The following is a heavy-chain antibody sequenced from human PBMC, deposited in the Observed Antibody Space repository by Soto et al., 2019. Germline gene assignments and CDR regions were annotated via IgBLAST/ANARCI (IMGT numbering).Heavy chain of an antibody. V-gene: IGHV4-30-4*01. CDR1: GGSISSGDYY. CDR3: ARDGSGSYFNY. Sequence: ASETLSLTCTVSGGSISSGDYYWSWIRQPPGKGLEWIGYIYYSGSTYYNPSLKSRVTISVDTSKNQFSLKLSSVTAADTAVYYCARDGSGSYFNYWGQGTLVTVSS. J-gene: IGHJ4*02. CDR2: IYYSGST. D-gene: IGHD3-10*01.